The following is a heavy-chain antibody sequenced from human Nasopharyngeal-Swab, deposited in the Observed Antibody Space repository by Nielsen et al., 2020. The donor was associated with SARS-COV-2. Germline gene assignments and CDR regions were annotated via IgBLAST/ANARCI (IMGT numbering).Heavy chain of an antibody. V-gene: IGHV4-59*11. CDR3: AREIVGGLVDS. CDR1: GGSISSHY. Sequence: GSLRLSCTVSGGSISSHYWSWTRQSPGKGLEWIGYFYYSGITNYNPSLKSRVTILIDTSKNQFSLKLNSVTAADTAVYYCAREIVGGLVDSWGQGTLVTVSS. J-gene: IGHJ4*02. CDR2: FYYSGIT. D-gene: IGHD1-26*01.